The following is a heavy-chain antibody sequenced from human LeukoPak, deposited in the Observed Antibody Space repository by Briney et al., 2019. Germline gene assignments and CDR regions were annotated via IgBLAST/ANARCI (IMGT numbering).Heavy chain of an antibody. CDR3: GTVVPAANQSY. Sequence: SETLSLTCTVSGGSISSSSYYWGWIRQPPGKGLEWIGSIYYSGSTYYNPSLKSRVTISVDTSKNQFSLKLSSVTAADTAVYYCGTVVPAANQSYRDQGTLVTVSS. J-gene: IGHJ4*02. CDR2: IYYSGST. D-gene: IGHD2-2*01. V-gene: IGHV4-39*01. CDR1: GGSISSSSYY.